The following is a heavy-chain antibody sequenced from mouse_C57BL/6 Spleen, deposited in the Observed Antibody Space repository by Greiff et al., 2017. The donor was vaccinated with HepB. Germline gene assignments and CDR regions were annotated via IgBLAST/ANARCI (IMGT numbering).Heavy chain of an antibody. D-gene: IGHD6-5*01. J-gene: IGHJ4*01. V-gene: IGHV1-7*01. Sequence: QVQLQQSGAELAKPGASVKLSCKASGYTFTSYWMHWVKQRPGQGLEWIGYINPSSGYTKYNQKFKDKATLTADKSSSTAYMQLSSLTYEDSAVYYCARSYPVHYYAMDYWGQGTSVTVSS. CDR1: GYTFTSYW. CDR2: INPSSGYT. CDR3: ARSYPVHYYAMDY.